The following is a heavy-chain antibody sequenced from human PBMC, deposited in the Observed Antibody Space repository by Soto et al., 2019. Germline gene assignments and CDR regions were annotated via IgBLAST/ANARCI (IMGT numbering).Heavy chain of an antibody. Sequence: GGSLRLCCAASGFTFSSYGMHWVRQAPGKGLEWVAVIWYDGSNKYYADSVKGRFTISRDNSKNTLYLQMNSLRAEDTAVYYCARDWVIAAAGTMDYWGQGTLVTVSS. CDR1: GFTFSSYG. J-gene: IGHJ4*02. CDR2: IWYDGSNK. D-gene: IGHD6-13*01. V-gene: IGHV3-33*01. CDR3: ARDWVIAAAGTMDY.